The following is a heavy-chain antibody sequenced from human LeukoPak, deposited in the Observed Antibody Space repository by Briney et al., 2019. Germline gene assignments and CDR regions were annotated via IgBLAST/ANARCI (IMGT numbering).Heavy chain of an antibody. D-gene: IGHD7-27*01. CDR2: ISAYNGNT. J-gene: IGHJ4*02. CDR3: ARGKPSQTNWGSSHFDY. V-gene: IGHV1-18*01. CDR1: GYTFTSYG. Sequence: GASVKVSCKASGYTFTSYGISWVRQAPGQGLEWMGWISAYNGNTNYAQKLQGRVTMTTDTSTSTAYMELRSLRSDDTAVYYCARGKPSQTNWGSSHFDYWGQGTLVAVSS.